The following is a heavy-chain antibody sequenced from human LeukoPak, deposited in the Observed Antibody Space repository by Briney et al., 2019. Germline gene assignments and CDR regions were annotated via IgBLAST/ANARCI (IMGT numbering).Heavy chain of an antibody. D-gene: IGHD6-19*01. CDR2: MNPNSGNT. V-gene: IGHV1-8*01. CDR3: ARGKAVTGTRYYDY. J-gene: IGHJ4*02. Sequence: ASVKVSCKASGYTFTTYSMNWVRQASGQGLEWMGWMNPNSGNTGYAPKFQGRVTITRNTSISTAYMELSSLRSEDTAVYYCARGKAVTGTRYYDYWGQGTLVTVSS. CDR1: GYTFTTYS.